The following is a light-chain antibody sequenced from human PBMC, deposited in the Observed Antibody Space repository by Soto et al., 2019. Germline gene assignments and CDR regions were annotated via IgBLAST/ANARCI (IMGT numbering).Light chain of an antibody. CDR1: QSVDNY. V-gene: IGKV3-11*01. J-gene: IGKJ1*01. Sequence: EIVLTQSPATLSLSPGERATLSCRASQSVDNYLDWYQQKPGQAPRLLIYDASSRTTGIPARFSGSGSGTDFILTISSLEPEDFAVYYCQQHGNSPHTFGQGTRVDIK. CDR3: QQHGNSPHT. CDR2: DAS.